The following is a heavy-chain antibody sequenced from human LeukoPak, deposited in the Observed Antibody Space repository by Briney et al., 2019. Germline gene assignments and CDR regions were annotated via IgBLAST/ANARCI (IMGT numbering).Heavy chain of an antibody. CDR1: GYSSTSYW. J-gene: IGHJ5*02. CDR2: IYPGDSDT. V-gene: IGHV5-51*01. D-gene: IGHD2-15*01. CDR3: ARVGGVVAPFDP. Sequence: GEPLKISSKASGYSSTSYWIGWSRRMPGKGLEWLGIIYPGDSDTRYSPSFHGHVTFSADSSISSAYLQWSSLQASHTVIYYCARVGGVVAPFDPWGQGTLVTVSS.